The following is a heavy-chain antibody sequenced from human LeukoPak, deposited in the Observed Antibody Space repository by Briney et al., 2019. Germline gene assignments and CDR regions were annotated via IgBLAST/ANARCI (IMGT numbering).Heavy chain of an antibody. D-gene: IGHD7-27*01. CDR3: ARITKLGILPLTFDY. J-gene: IGHJ4*02. V-gene: IGHV4-30-4*08. CDR2: IYYSGST. Sequence: PSETLSLTCTVSGGSISSGDYYWSWIRQPPGKGLEWIGYIYYSGSTYYNPSLKSRVTISVDTSKNQFSLKLSPVTAADTAVYYCARITKLGILPLTFDYWGQGTLVTVSS. CDR1: GGSISSGDYY.